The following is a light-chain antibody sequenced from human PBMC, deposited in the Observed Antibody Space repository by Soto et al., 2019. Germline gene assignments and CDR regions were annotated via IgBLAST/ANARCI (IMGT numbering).Light chain of an antibody. J-gene: IGLJ2*01. CDR3: SAYSGNSKII. CDR2: EVT. Sequence: QSVLTQPPSASGSPGQSVTISCTGPSDDIGAHNFVCWYQQHPGKAPKLIIYEVTKRPSGVPDRFSGSKSGNTASLTVSGLQAEDEADYFCSAYSGNSKIIFGGGTQLTVL. V-gene: IGLV2-8*01. CDR1: SDDIGAHNF.